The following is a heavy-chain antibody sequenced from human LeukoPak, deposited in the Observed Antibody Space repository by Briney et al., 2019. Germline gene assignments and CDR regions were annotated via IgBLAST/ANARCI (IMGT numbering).Heavy chain of an antibody. J-gene: IGHJ4*02. V-gene: IGHV3-21*01. D-gene: IGHD6-13*01. CDR1: GFTFSSYS. CDR3: ARVEQQLVRGDYFDY. CDR2: ISSSSSYI. Sequence: GGSLRLSCAASGFTFSSYSMNWVRQAPGKGLEWVSSISSSSSYIYYADSVKGRFTISRDNSKNTLYLQMNSLRAEDTAVYYCARVEQQLVRGDYFDYWGQGTLVTVSS.